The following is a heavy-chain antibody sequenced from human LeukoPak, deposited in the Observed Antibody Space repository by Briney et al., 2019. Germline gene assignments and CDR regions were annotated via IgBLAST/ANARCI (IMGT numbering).Heavy chain of an antibody. J-gene: IGHJ4*02. V-gene: IGHV3-23*01. D-gene: IGHD3-22*01. CDR1: GFTFSSYA. CDR2: ISGSGGST. CDR3: AKDKVRVDYYDSSGYYYVFDY. Sequence: GGSLRLSCAASGFTFSSYAMSWVRQAPGKGLEWVSAISGSGGSTYYADSVKGRFTISRDNAKNSLYLQMNSLRAEDTALYYCAKDKVRVDYYDSSGYYYVFDYWGQGTLVTVSS.